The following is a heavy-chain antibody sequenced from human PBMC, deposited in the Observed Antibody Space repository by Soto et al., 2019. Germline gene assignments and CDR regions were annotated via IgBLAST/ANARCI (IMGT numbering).Heavy chain of an antibody. J-gene: IGHJ3*02. CDR2: ISYDGSSK. CDR1: EFTFSSYA. CDR3: ARDYDSSARKDAFDI. V-gene: IGHV3-30-3*01. D-gene: IGHD3-22*01. Sequence: QVQLVESGGGVVQPGRSLRLSCAASEFTFSSYAMHWVRQAPGKGLQWVAVISYDGSSKYYADSVKGRFTISRDNSKNTLYLQMNSLRAEDTAVYYCARDYDSSARKDAFDIWGQGTMVTVSS.